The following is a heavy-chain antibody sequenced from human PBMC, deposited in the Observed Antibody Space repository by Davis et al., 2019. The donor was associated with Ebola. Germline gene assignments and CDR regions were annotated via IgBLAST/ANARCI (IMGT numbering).Heavy chain of an antibody. Sequence: SETLSLTCTVSGGSISSYYWSWIRQPPGKGLEWIGYIYYSGSTNYNPSLKSRVTTSVDTSKNQFSLKLSSVTAADTAVYYCARRYGYYYDSSGYYTTYYFDYWGQGTLVTVSS. CDR2: IYYSGST. CDR3: ARRYGYYYDSSGYYTTYYFDY. D-gene: IGHD3-22*01. CDR1: GGSISSYY. J-gene: IGHJ4*02. V-gene: IGHV4-59*08.